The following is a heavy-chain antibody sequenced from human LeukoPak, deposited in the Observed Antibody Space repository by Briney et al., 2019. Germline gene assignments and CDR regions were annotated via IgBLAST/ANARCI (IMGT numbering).Heavy chain of an antibody. CDR2: ISYDGSNK. D-gene: IGHD3-10*01. CDR3: AKAVRGASFDY. CDR1: GFTFSSYG. V-gene: IGHV3-30*18. Sequence: PGGSLRLSCAASGFTFSSYGMHWVRQAPGKGLEWVAVISYDGSNKYYADSVKGRFTISRDNSKNTQYLQMNSLRAEDTAVYYCAKAVRGASFDYWGQGTLVTVSS. J-gene: IGHJ4*02.